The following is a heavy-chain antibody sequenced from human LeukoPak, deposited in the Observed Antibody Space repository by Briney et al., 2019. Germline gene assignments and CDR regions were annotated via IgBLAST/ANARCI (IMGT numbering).Heavy chain of an antibody. CDR1: GYTFTGYY. Sequence: ASVKVPCKASGYTFTGYYMHWVRQAPGQGLEWMGWINPNSGGTNYAQKFQGRVTMTRDTSISTAYMELSRLRSDDTAVYYCAREVGATLYYFDYWGQGTLVTVSS. D-gene: IGHD1-26*01. V-gene: IGHV1-2*02. CDR2: INPNSGGT. J-gene: IGHJ4*02. CDR3: AREVGATLYYFDY.